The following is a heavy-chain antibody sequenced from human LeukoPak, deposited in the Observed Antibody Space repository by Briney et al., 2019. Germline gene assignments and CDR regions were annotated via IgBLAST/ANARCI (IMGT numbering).Heavy chain of an antibody. V-gene: IGHV3-7*01. CDR1: GFTFSNYW. Sequence: GGSLGLSCAASGFTFSNYWMSWVRQAPGKGPEWVANIKQDGSEKYYVDSVKGRFTISRDNAEKSVYLQMNSLRAEDTAVYYCAGCISKNCDDAIDIWGHGTMVGVSS. CDR2: IKQDGSEK. D-gene: IGHD2-2*01. J-gene: IGHJ3*02. CDR3: AGCISKNCDDAIDI.